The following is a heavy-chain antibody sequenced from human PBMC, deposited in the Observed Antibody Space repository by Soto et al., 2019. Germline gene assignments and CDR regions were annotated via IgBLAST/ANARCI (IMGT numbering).Heavy chain of an antibody. D-gene: IGHD2-2*01. CDR3: VRRPYRAGYCVTYSCYCEWLWFGP. V-gene: IGHV4-59*08. CDR2: IYYSGST. Sequence: QVQLQESGPGLVKPSETLSLTCTVSGVSISSYYWSWIRQPLGKGLEWIGYIYYSGSTNYNPSLKPRPPISGDTSKAQVTPALITVTASDTDFDHCVRRPYRAGYCVTYSCYCEWLWFGPWGQGALVPVFS. CDR1: GVSISSYY. J-gene: IGHJ5*02.